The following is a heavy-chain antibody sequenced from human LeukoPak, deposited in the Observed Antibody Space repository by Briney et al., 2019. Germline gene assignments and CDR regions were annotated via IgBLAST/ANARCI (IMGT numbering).Heavy chain of an antibody. Sequence: GGSLRLSCAASGFIFSSYAMSWVRQAPGKGLEWVSAISGSGGSTYNADSVKGRFTISRDNSKNTLYLQMNSLRAEDTAVYYCAKDELSGTRPNYFDLGRRGTLVTVSS. J-gene: IGHJ4*02. V-gene: IGHV3-23*01. CDR1: GFIFSSYA. CDR3: AKDELSGTRPNYFDL. CDR2: ISGSGGST. D-gene: IGHD3-16*02.